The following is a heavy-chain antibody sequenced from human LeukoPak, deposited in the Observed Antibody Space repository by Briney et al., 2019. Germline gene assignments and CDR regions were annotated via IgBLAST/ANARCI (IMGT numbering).Heavy chain of an antibody. D-gene: IGHD2-8*02. V-gene: IGHV4-59*01. CDR2: IYYSGST. CDR1: GGSISSYY. CDR3: ARFPFTGGLDY. Sequence: PSETLSLTCTVSGGSISSYYWSWIRQPPGKGLEWIGYIYYSGSTNYNPSLKSRVTISVDTSKNQFSLKLSSVTAADTAVYYCARFPFTGGLDYWGQGTLVTVSS. J-gene: IGHJ4*02.